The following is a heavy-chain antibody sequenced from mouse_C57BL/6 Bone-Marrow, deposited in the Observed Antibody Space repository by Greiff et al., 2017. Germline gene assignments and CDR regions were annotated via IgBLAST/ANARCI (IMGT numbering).Heavy chain of an antibody. J-gene: IGHJ3*01. CDR1: GYSITSGYY. Sequence: EVKLMESGPGLVKPSQSLSLTCSVTGYSITSGYYWNWIRQFPGNKLEWMGYISYDGSNNYNPSLKNRISITRDTSKNQFFLKLNSVTTEDTATYYCARVDYYYGSEAYWGQGTLVTVSA. CDR2: ISYDGSN. CDR3: ARVDYYYGSEAY. D-gene: IGHD1-1*01. V-gene: IGHV3-6*01.